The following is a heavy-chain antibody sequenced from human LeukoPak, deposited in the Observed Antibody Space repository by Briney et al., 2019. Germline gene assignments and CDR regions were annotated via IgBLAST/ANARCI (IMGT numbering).Heavy chain of an antibody. CDR3: ARDDYSNDGTFVDY. J-gene: IGHJ4*02. CDR1: GGSISSYY. D-gene: IGHD4-11*01. CDR2: IYTSGST. Sequence: PSETLSLTCSVSGGSISSYYWSWIRQPAGKGLEWIGRIYTSGSTNYNPSLKSRVTMSVDTSKSQFSLKLSSVTAADTAVYYCARDDYSNDGTFVDYWGQGTLVTVSS. V-gene: IGHV4-4*07.